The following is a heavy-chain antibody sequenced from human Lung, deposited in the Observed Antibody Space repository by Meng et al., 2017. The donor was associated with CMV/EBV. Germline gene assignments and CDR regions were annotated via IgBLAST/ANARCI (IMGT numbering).Heavy chain of an antibody. CDR1: GFTFSSYA. CDR2: ISGSGGST. CDR3: AKDDKPTKYIVVVPAAGDY. V-gene: IGHV3-23*01. J-gene: IGHJ4*02. D-gene: IGHD2-2*01. Sequence: GESXKISCAASGFTFSSYAMSWVRQAPGKGLEWVSAISGSGGSTYYADSVKGRFTISRDNSKNTLYLQMNSLRAEDTAVYYCAKDDKPTKYIVVVPAAGDYWGQGTXVTVSS.